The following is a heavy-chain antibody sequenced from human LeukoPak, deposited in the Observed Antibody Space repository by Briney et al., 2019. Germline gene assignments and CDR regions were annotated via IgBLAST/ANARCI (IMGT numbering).Heavy chain of an antibody. CDR1: GFTFSDYY. V-gene: IGHV3-11*01. Sequence: GGSLRLSCAASGFTFSDYYMSWIRQAPGKGLEWVSYISSSGSTIYYADSVEGRFTISRDNAKNSLYLQMNSLRVEDTALYHCARMSGSGYYFYMDVWGKGTTVTISS. J-gene: IGHJ6*03. D-gene: IGHD3-10*01. CDR3: ARMSGSGYYFYMDV. CDR2: ISSSGSTI.